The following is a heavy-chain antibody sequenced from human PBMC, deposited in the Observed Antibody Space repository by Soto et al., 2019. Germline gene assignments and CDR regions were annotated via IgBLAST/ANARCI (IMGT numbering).Heavy chain of an antibody. CDR1: GGSISSGGYY. J-gene: IGHJ6*02. CDR2: IYYSGST. V-gene: IGHV4-31*03. D-gene: IGHD2-15*01. Sequence: SETLSLTCTVSGGSISSGGYYWSWIRQHPGKGLEWIGYIYYSGSTYYNPSLKSRVTISVDTSKDQFSLKLSSVTAADTAVYYCASVRSVAATRGDYYYYGMDVWGQGTTVTSP. CDR3: ASVRSVAATRGDYYYYGMDV.